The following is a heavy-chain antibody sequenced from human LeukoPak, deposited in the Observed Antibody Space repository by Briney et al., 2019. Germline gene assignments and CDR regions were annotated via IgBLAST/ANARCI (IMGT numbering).Heavy chain of an antibody. D-gene: IGHD3-3*01. CDR2: INHSGST. J-gene: IGHJ4*02. CDR3: ARMQKDDFWSGYYSDY. CDR1: GGSFSGYY. Sequence: PSETLSLTCAVYGGSFSGYYWSWNRQPPGKGLEWIGEINHSGSTNYNPSLKSRVTISVDTSKNQFSLKLSSVTAADTAVYYCARMQKDDFWSGYYSDYWGQGTLVTVSS. V-gene: IGHV4-34*01.